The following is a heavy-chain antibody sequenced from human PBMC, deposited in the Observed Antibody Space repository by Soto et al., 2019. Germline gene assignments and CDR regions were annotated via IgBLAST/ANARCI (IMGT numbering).Heavy chain of an antibody. Sequence: PSQTLSLTCAISGDSVSSNSAAWNWIRQSPSRGLEWLGRTYYRSKWYNDYAVSVKSRITINPDTSKNQFSLQLDSVTPEDTAVYYCARDRGYSSSSGWWFDPWGQGTLVTVS. J-gene: IGHJ5*02. CDR1: GDSVSSNSAA. D-gene: IGHD6-6*01. CDR3: ARDRGYSSSSGWWFDP. V-gene: IGHV6-1*01. CDR2: TYYRSKWYN.